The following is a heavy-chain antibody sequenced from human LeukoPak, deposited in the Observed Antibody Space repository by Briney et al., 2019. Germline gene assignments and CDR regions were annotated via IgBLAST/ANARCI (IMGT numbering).Heavy chain of an antibody. CDR2: LYYTGST. Sequence: SETLSLTCTVSGGSITNYYWSWIRQPPGKGLEWIGYLYYTGSTNYNPSLKSRVTISADMSKNQFSLKLRSMTAADTAVYYCARHGSGYSSVFDYWGQGTLVTVPS. CDR3: ARHGSGYSSVFDY. V-gene: IGHV4-59*08. D-gene: IGHD6-19*01. CDR1: GGSITNYY. J-gene: IGHJ4*02.